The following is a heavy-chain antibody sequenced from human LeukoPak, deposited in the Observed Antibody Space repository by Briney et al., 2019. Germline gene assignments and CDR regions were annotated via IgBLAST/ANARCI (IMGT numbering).Heavy chain of an antibody. CDR2: IHTSGST. J-gene: IGHJ4*02. CDR1: GGSISSYY. CDR3: ARHDYSNYPVFNY. Sequence: SETLSLTCTVSGGSISSYYWSWIRQPAGRGLEWIGRIHTSGSTNYNPSLKSRVTMSVDTSNNQFSLKLSSVTAADTAVYYCARHDYSNYPVFNYWGQGTLVTVFS. V-gene: IGHV4-4*07. D-gene: IGHD4-11*01.